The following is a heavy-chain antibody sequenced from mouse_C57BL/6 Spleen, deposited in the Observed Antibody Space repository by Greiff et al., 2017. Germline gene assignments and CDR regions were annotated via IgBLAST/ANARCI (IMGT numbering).Heavy chain of an antibody. CDR2: IYPSDSET. CDR1: GYTFTSYW. Sequence: QVQLQQSGAELVRPGSSVKLSCKASGYTFTSYWMDWVKQRPGQGLEWIGNIYPSDSETHYNQKFKDKATLTVDKSSSTAYMQLSSLTSEDSAVYYCARRVPYYGNYFDYWGQGTTLTVSS. CDR3: ARRVPYYGNYFDY. V-gene: IGHV1-61*01. J-gene: IGHJ2*01. D-gene: IGHD2-10*01.